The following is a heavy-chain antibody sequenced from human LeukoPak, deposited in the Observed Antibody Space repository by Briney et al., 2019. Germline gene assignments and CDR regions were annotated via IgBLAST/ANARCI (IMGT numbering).Heavy chain of an antibody. CDR1: GVSISSYY. Sequence: SETLSLTCTVSGVSISSYYWSWIRQPPGKGLEWIGYIYYSGSTNYNPSLKSRVTISVDTSKNQFSLKLSSVTAADTAVYYCASSGYYYGMDVWGKGTTVTVSS. V-gene: IGHV4-59*01. D-gene: IGHD3-10*01. J-gene: IGHJ6*04. CDR2: IYYSGST. CDR3: ASSGYYYGMDV.